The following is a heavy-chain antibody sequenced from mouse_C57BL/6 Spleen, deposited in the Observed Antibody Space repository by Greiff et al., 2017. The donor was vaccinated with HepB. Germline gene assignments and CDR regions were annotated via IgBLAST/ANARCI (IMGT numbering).Heavy chain of an antibody. CDR3: ARERDGSTYFDY. CDR1: GYAFSSYW. CDR2: IYPGDGDT. J-gene: IGHJ2*01. Sequence: QVQLKESGAELVKPGASVKISCKASGYAFSSYWMNWVKQRPGKGLEWIGQIYPGDGDTNYNGKFKGKATLTADKSSSTAYMQLSSLTSEDSAVYFCARERDGSTYFDYWGQGTTLTVSS. D-gene: IGHD1-1*01. V-gene: IGHV1-80*01.